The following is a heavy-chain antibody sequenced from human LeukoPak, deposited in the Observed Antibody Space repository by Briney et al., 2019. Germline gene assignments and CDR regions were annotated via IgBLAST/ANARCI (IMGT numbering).Heavy chain of an antibody. V-gene: IGHV3-33*06. CDR3: AKGAYYYDSSGYSPIFDY. Sequence: PGRSLRLSCAASGFTFSSYGMHWARQAPGKGLEWVAVIWYDGSNKYYADSVKGRFTISRDNSKNTLYLQMNSQRAEDTAVYYCAKGAYYYDSSGYSPIFDYWGQGTLVTVSS. J-gene: IGHJ4*02. CDR1: GFTFSSYG. CDR2: IWYDGSNK. D-gene: IGHD3-22*01.